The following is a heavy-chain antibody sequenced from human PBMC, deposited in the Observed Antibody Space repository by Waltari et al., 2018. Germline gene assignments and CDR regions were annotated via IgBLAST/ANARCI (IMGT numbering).Heavy chain of an antibody. CDR2: IVTDASDA. D-gene: IGHD1-26*01. CDR1: GFTFSGPS. J-gene: IGHJ4*02. Sequence: VQLVESGGGVVQPGGALRLTCAASGFTFSGPSMHWVRQAPGKGLVWVSRIVTDASDATYADSVKGRFTISRDNAKNTLYLQMNSLRAEDTAVYYCATIQSGSYWGQGTLVTVSS. V-gene: IGHV3-74*01. CDR3: ATIQSGSY.